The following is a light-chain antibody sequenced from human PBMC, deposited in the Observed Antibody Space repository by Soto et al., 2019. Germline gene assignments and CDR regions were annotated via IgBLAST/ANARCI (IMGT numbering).Light chain of an antibody. CDR2: DAS. Sequence: EIVLTQSPATLSSSPGERATLSCRASQSVSSYLAWYKQKPGQAPRLLIYDASNRATGIPARFSGSGSGKDFTLTISSLEPEDFAVYYCQQRSNWLTFGGGTKVDIK. V-gene: IGKV3-11*01. CDR3: QQRSNWLT. CDR1: QSVSSY. J-gene: IGKJ4*01.